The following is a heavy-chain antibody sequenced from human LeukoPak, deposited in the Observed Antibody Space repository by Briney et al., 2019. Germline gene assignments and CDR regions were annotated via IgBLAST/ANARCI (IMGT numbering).Heavy chain of an antibody. D-gene: IGHD2-21*01. CDR2: IYSGGST. V-gene: IGHV3-53*01. J-gene: IGHJ1*01. Sequence: PGGSLRLSCAASGFTVSSNYMSWVRQAPGKGLEWASVIYSGGSTYYADSVKVRFTISRDNSKNTLYLQMNSLRAEDTAVYYCARDSQLQYFQHWGQGTLVTVSS. CDR3: ARDSQLQYFQH. CDR1: GFTVSSNY.